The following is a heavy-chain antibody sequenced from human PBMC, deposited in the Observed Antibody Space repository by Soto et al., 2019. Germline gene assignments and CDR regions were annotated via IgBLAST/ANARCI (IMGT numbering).Heavy chain of an antibody. D-gene: IGHD3-10*01. Sequence: SGPTLVNPTQTLTLTFTFSGVSIISNEVCVGWIRQPPGKALEWLGIIYWDDDRRYNPLLASRLTITKDSAKNQVFLAMTNMDAVDTATYYCARLTDLYITFDYWGQGAQVTVSS. V-gene: IGHV2-5*02. CDR1: GVSIISNEVC. CDR3: ARLTDLYITFDY. CDR2: IYWDDDR. J-gene: IGHJ4*02.